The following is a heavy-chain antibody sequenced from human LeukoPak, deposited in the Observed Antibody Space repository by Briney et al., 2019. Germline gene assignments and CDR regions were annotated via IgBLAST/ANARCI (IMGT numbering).Heavy chain of an antibody. Sequence: TGGSLRLSCAASGFTFSSYAMHWVRQDPGKWLEWVAVISYDGSNKYYADSVKGRFTISRDNSKNTLYLQMNSLRAEGTAVYYCAREHSGWRPTFDYWGQGTPVTVSS. CDR3: AREHSGWRPTFDY. CDR2: ISYDGSNK. J-gene: IGHJ4*02. V-gene: IGHV3-30*04. CDR1: GFTFSSYA. D-gene: IGHD2-21*02.